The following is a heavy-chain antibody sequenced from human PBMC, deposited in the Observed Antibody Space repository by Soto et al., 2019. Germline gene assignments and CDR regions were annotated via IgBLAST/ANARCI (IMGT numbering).Heavy chain of an antibody. CDR3: AKDRVYYDYIWGSYYDAFDI. J-gene: IGHJ3*02. V-gene: IGHV3-23*01. Sequence: GSLRLSCAASGFTFSSYAMGWVRQAPGKGLEWVSAISGSGGSTYYADSVKGRFTISRDNSKNTLYLQMNSLRAEDTAVYYCAKDRVYYDYIWGSYYDAFDIWGQGTMVTVSS. D-gene: IGHD3-16*01. CDR1: GFTFSSYA. CDR2: ISGSGGST.